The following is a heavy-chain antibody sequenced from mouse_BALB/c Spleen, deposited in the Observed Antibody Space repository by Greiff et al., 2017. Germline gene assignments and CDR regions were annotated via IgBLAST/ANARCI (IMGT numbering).Heavy chain of an antibody. J-gene: IGHJ3*01. CDR1: GYTFSSYW. V-gene: IGHV1-9*01. CDR3: ARKLTGTPY. CDR2: ILPGSGST. D-gene: IGHD4-1*01. Sequence: QVQLQQPGAELVMPGASVKMSCKATGYTFSSYWIEWVKQRPGHGLEWIGEILPGSGSTNYNEKFKGKATFTADTSSNTAYMQLSSLTSEDSAVYYCARKLTGTPYWGQGTLVTVSA.